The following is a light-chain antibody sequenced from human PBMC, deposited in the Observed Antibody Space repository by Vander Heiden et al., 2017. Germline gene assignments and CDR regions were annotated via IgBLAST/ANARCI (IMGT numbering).Light chain of an antibody. CDR2: DAT. CDR1: QGITSA. V-gene: IGKV1-13*02. CDR3: QQVSIYPRT. Sequence: IQLTHSPSSLSTSVGARVTITCRASQGITSALAWYQQKPGKRPELLIYDATSLETGVPLRFSGSGSGTDFTLTISSLQPEDAATYFCQQVSIYPRTFGQGTKMEIK. J-gene: IGKJ2*01.